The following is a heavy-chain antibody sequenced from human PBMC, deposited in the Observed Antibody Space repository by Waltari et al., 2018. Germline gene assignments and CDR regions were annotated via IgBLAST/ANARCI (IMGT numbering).Heavy chain of an antibody. CDR1: GVSFDEYS. J-gene: IGHJ5*02. CDR3: ARGKAFDP. V-gene: IGHV3-21*06. Sequence: VRLVESGGGRVEPGESLRLSCVGPGVSFDEYSRNWVRQAPGKGLEWVSSLNNGGDYKGYADSVEGRFTSSRDNDKNTLYLQMNDLRVDDTAIYYCARGKAFDPWGQGTRVNVSS. CDR2: LNNGGDYK.